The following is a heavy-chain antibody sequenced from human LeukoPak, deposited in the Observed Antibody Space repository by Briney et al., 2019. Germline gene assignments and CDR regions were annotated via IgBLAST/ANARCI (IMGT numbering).Heavy chain of an antibody. CDR2: INPGGGNT. V-gene: IGHV1-46*01. CDR1: GYTFTNSY. CDR3: ARDWDYGYYDSSGYTGPPRRDY. Sequence: ASVKVSCTASGYTFTNSYIHWVRQAPGQGFQWMGLINPGGGNTNYAQNFQGRLTMTRDTSTTTVYMELTGLRSEDTAVYYCARDWDYGYYDSSGYTGPPRRDYWGQGTLVTVSS. J-gene: IGHJ4*02. D-gene: IGHD3-22*01.